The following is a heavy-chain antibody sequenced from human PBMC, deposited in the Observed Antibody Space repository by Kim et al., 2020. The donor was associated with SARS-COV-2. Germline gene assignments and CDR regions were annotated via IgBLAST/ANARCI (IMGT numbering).Heavy chain of an antibody. Sequence: ASVKVSCKASGYTFTSYAMHWVRQAPGQRLEWMGWINAGNGNTKYSQKFQGRVTITRDTSASTAYMELSSLRSEDTAVYYCARSTVTYYPYYYYGMDVWGQGTTVTVSS. J-gene: IGHJ6*02. CDR2: INAGNGNT. D-gene: IGHD4-17*01. V-gene: IGHV1-3*01. CDR3: ARSTVTYYPYYYYGMDV. CDR1: GYTFTSYA.